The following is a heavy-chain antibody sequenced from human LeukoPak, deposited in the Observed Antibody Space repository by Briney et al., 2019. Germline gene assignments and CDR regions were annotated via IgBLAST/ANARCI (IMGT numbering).Heavy chain of an antibody. J-gene: IGHJ4*02. CDR3: ARVRSGSYYFFDY. V-gene: IGHV4-59*01. Sequence: PSETLSLTCTVSGGSISSYYWSWIRQPPGKGLEWIGYIYYSGSTNYNPSLKSRVTISVDTSKNQFSLKLSSVTAADTAVYYCARVRSGSYYFFDYWGQGTLVTVSS. CDR1: GGSISSYY. CDR2: IYYSGST. D-gene: IGHD3-10*01.